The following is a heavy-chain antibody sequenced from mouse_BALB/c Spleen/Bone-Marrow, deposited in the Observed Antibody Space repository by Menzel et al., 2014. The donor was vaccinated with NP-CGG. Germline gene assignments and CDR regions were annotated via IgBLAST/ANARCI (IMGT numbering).Heavy chain of an antibody. CDR1: GFNIKDTY. Sequence: EVQLQQSGAELVKPGASVKLSCTAFGFNIKDTYMHWVKQRPEQGLEWIGRIDPANGNTKYDPKFQGKATITADTSSNTAYLQLSSLTSEDTAVYYCAGYDYYQAWFAYWGQGTLVTVSA. V-gene: IGHV14-3*02. CDR3: AGYDYYQAWFAY. D-gene: IGHD2-4*01. J-gene: IGHJ3*01. CDR2: IDPANGNT.